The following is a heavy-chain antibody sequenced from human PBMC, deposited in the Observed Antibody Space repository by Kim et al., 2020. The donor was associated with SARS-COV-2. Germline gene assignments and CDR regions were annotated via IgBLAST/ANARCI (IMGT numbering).Heavy chain of an antibody. CDR3: ARMAGGSQGFDY. D-gene: IGHD1-26*01. J-gene: IGHJ4*02. Sequence: NYNPSLKSRVTISVDKSKNQFSLKLSSVTAADTAVYYCARMAGGSQGFDYWGQGTLVTVSS. V-gene: IGHV4-4*02.